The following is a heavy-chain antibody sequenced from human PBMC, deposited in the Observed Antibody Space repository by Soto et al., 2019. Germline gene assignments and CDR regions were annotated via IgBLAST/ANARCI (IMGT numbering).Heavy chain of an antibody. D-gene: IGHD1-26*01. CDR3: AREGSYYFYYYYCMDV. J-gene: IGHJ6*02. CDR2: ISSSSSYI. Sequence: GGSLRLSCAASGFTFSSYSMNWVRQAPGKGLEWVSSISSSSSYIYYADSVKGRFTISRDNAKNSLYLKMNSLGAKDMAVYYCAREGSYYFYYYYCMDVWGQGTTVTVSS. V-gene: IGHV3-21*01. CDR1: GFTFSSYS.